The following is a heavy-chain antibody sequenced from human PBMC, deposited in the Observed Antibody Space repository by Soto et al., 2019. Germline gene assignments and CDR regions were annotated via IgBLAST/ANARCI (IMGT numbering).Heavy chain of an antibody. V-gene: IGHV4-30-4*01. CDR1: GGSISSGDYY. CDR3: ARFGAPHSPFGVVISEWFDP. D-gene: IGHD3-3*01. J-gene: IGHJ5*02. Sequence: PSETLSLTCTVSGGSISSGDYYWSWIRQPPGKGLEWIGYIYYSGSTYYNPSLKSRVTISVDTSKNQFSLKLSSVTAADTAVYYCARFGAPHSPFGVVISEWFDPWGQGNLVTVSS. CDR2: IYYSGST.